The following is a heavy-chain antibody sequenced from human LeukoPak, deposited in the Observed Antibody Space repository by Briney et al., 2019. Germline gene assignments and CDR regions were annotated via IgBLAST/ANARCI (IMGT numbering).Heavy chain of an antibody. D-gene: IGHD6-13*01. Sequence: SEILSLTCTVSGDSVRSYYWSWIRQPPGQGLEWLGHINDIGSTNYNPSLQGRATISIDTSKNQFFLKVNSVTAADTAVYYCVRDSRYGSGWFEDGLDFWGQGTTVTVSS. J-gene: IGHJ6*02. CDR3: VRDSRYGSGWFEDGLDF. CDR1: GDSVRSYY. CDR2: INDIGST. V-gene: IGHV4-59*02.